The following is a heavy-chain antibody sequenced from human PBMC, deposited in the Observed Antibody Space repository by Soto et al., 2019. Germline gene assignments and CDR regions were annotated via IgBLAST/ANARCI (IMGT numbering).Heavy chain of an antibody. D-gene: IGHD2-2*01. CDR2: IWYDGSNK. J-gene: IGHJ3*02. V-gene: IGHV3-33*01. CDR3: ARALGYCSSTSCYSGSFDAFDI. Sequence: GGSLRLSCAASGFTFSSYGMHWVRQAPGKGLEWVAVIWYDGSNKYYADSVKGRFTISRDNSKNTLYLQMNSLRAEDTAVYYCARALGYCSSTSCYSGSFDAFDIWGQGTMVTVSS. CDR1: GFTFSSYG.